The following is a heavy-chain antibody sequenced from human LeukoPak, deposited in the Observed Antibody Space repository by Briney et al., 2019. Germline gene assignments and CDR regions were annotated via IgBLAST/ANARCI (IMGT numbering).Heavy chain of an antibody. D-gene: IGHD1-26*01. Sequence: ASVKVSCKTSGYTFTSYSINWVRQAPGQGLEWMGWISGYNGNTNYAQKLQGRVTMTTDTSTSTAYMELRSLRSDDTAVYYCARGGRWELPRPYAFDIWGQGTMVTVSS. CDR1: GYTFTSYS. V-gene: IGHV1-18*01. J-gene: IGHJ3*02. CDR2: ISGYNGNT. CDR3: ARGGRWELPRPYAFDI.